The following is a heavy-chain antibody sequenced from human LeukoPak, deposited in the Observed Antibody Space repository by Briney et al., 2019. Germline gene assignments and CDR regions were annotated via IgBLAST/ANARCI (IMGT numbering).Heavy chain of an antibody. Sequence: PSETLSLTCTVSGGSISGYYWSWIRQSPGKRLEWIGYIYSSGTANYNPSLKSRVSISVDTSRNQFSLKLSSVTAADTAVFYCARNAISYSNHYYYYLDVWGKGTTVTVSS. CDR3: ARNAISYSNHYYYYLDV. CDR2: IYSSGTA. D-gene: IGHD4-11*01. CDR1: GGSISGYY. V-gene: IGHV4-4*09. J-gene: IGHJ6*03.